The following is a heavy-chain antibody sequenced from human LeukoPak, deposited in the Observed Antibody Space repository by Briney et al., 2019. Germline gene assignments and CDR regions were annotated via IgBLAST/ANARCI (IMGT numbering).Heavy chain of an antibody. V-gene: IGHV1-24*01. J-gene: IGHJ5*02. D-gene: IGHD5-12*01. CDR2: FDPEDGET. Sequence: ASVKVSCKVSGYTLTELSMHWVRQAPGKGLEWMGGFDPEDGETIYAQKFQGRVTMTRNTSISTAYLELSNLRSEDTAVYYCARAAVATRRGSWFDPWGQGTLVTVSS. CDR3: ARAAVATRRGSWFDP. CDR1: GYTLTELS.